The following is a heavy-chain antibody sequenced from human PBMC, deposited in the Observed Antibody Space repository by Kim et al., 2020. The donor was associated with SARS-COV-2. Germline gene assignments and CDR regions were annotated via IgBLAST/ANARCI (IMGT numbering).Heavy chain of an antibody. CDR1: GFTFGAYA. J-gene: IGHJ6*02. Sequence: GGSLRLSCVASGFTFGAYAMHWVRKAPGKGLEWVAGIWKSDNIYYADSVKGRFTISRDNAKNSLFLEMTGLRPEDTALYYCTRDLSGLDCTSTTCYAYGMDVRGQGTTVVVSS. D-gene: IGHD2-2*01. V-gene: IGHV3-9*01. CDR3: TRDLSGLDCTSTTCYAYGMDV. CDR2: IWKSDNI.